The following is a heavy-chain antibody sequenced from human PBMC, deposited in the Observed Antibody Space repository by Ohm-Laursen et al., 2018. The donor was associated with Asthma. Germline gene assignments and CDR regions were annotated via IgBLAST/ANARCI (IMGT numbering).Heavy chain of an antibody. D-gene: IGHD4-17*01. CDR2: MLHEGSNK. CDR3: AKNSDGDYAPYYYYGMDV. CDR1: GFSVSRHF. J-gene: IGHJ6*02. Sequence: SLRLSCTASGFSVSRHFMNWIRQGPGKGLEWVAAMLHEGSNKYYGDSVKGRFTISRDNSKNTLYLQMNSLRPDDTAVYYCAKNSDGDYAPYYYYGMDVWGQGTTVTVSS. V-gene: IGHV3-30*18.